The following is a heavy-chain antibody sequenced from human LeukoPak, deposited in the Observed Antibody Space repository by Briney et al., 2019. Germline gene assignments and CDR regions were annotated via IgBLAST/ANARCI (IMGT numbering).Heavy chain of an antibody. Sequence: GGSLRLSCAASGFRFSDHYMDWVRQGPGKGLEWVGRTRNKANSYSTEYAASVRGRFTISRDDSKNSLYLQMNSLKTEDTAVYYCARGGSYSPLDYRGLGTLVTVSS. D-gene: IGHD1-26*01. CDR1: GFRFSDHY. CDR3: ARGGSYSPLDY. V-gene: IGHV3-72*01. CDR2: TRNKANSYST. J-gene: IGHJ4*02.